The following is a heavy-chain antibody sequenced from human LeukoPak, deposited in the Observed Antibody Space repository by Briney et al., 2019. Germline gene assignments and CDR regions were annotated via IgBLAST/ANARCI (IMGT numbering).Heavy chain of an antibody. D-gene: IGHD1-14*01. Sequence: SETLSLTCTVSGGSISSHYWSWIRQPPGKGLEWIGYIFYSGSTNYNPSLKSRVTISVDKSKNQFSLKLRSVTAADTAVYYCARLTLGAFDIWGQGTMVTVSS. V-gene: IGHV4-59*11. CDR2: IFYSGST. J-gene: IGHJ3*02. CDR3: ARLTLGAFDI. CDR1: GGSISSHY.